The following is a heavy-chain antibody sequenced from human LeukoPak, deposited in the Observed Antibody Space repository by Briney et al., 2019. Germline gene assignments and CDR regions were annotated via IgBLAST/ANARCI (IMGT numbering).Heavy chain of an antibody. Sequence: GASVKVSYKASGGTFNSYAISWVRQATGQGHEWMGGIIPIFGTANYAQKFQGRVTNTADESTSTAYIELSSLRSEDTAVYYCARSAAMVRGVIGYYFDYWGQGTLVTVSS. D-gene: IGHD3-10*01. CDR1: GGTFNSYA. CDR3: ARSAAMVRGVIGYYFDY. V-gene: IGHV1-69*01. J-gene: IGHJ4*02. CDR2: IIPIFGTA.